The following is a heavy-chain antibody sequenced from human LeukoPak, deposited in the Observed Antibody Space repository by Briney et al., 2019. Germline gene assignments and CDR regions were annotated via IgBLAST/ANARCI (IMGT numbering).Heavy chain of an antibody. V-gene: IGHV4-59*01. D-gene: IGHD6-19*01. CDR2: IYYSGST. Sequence: SETLSLTCTVSGGSISSYYWSWIRQPPGKGLEWIGYIYYSGSTNYNPSLKSRVTISVDTSKNQFSLKLSSVTAADTAVYYCAKTYSSGLYYGMDVWGQGTAVTVSS. J-gene: IGHJ6*02. CDR1: GGSISSYY. CDR3: AKTYSSGLYYGMDV.